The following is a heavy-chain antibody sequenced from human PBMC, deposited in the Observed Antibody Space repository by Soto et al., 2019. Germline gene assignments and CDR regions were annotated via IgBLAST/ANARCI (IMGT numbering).Heavy chain of an antibody. D-gene: IGHD1-26*01. J-gene: IGHJ4*02. V-gene: IGHV3-21*01. CDR2: ISSSSSYI. CDR3: ARGPPWELLVDY. CDR1: GFTFSSYS. Sequence: GGSLRLSCAASGFTFSSYSMNWVRQAPGKGLEWVSSISSSSSYIYYADSVKGRFTISRDNAKNSLYLQMNSLRAEDTAVYYCARGPPWELLVDYWGQGTLVTVSS.